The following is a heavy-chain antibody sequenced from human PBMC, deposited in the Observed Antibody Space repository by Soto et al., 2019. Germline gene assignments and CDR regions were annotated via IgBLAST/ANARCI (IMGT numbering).Heavy chain of an antibody. CDR2: ISSSSSYI. J-gene: IGHJ6*02. Sequence: PGGSLRLSCAASGFTFSSYSMNWVRQAPGKGLEWVSSISSSSSYIYYADSVKGRFTISRDNAKNSLYLQMNSLRAEDTAVYYCARDRSEVFYDFWSGYYTTPIYGMDVWGQGTTVTVSS. V-gene: IGHV3-21*01. D-gene: IGHD3-3*01. CDR3: ARDRSEVFYDFWSGYYTTPIYGMDV. CDR1: GFTFSSYS.